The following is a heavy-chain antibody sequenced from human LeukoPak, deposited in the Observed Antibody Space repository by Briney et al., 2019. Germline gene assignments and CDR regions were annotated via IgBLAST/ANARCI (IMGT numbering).Heavy chain of an antibody. V-gene: IGHV3-30*02. Sequence: GGSLRLSCAASGFTFSTYGMHWVRQAPGKGLEWVAFIRYDGSNKYYADSVKGRFTISRDNSKNTLYLQMNSLRAEDTAVYYCARRAGAYSHPYDYWGQGTLVTVSS. J-gene: IGHJ4*02. CDR2: IRYDGSNK. CDR3: ARRAGAYSHPYDY. D-gene: IGHD4/OR15-4a*01. CDR1: GFTFSTYG.